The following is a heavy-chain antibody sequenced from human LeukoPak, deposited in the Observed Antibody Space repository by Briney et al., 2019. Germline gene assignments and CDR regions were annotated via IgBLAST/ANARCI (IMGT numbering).Heavy chain of an antibody. D-gene: IGHD2-2*01. CDR3: ARDWDVVVPAAVAFDY. Sequence: GVSLRLSCAASGFTFSSYSMNWVRQAPGKGLEWVSSISSSSSYIYYADSVKGRFTISRDNAKNSLYLQMNSLRAEDTAVYYCARDWDVVVPAAVAFDYWGQGTMVTVSS. CDR2: ISSSSSYI. V-gene: IGHV3-21*01. CDR1: GFTFSSYS. J-gene: IGHJ4*02.